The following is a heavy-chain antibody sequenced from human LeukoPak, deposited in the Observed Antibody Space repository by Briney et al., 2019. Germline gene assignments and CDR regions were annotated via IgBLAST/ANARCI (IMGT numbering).Heavy chain of an antibody. CDR2: ISSSSSYI. D-gene: IGHD6-13*01. Sequence: PGGSLRLSCAASGFSFSSYNMDWVRQAPGKGLEWVSSISSSSSYIYYADSVKGRFSISRDNAKRSLYLQMNNLRVEDTAVYYCARDKAAWYSSSWYYFDSWGQGTLVTVSS. J-gene: IGHJ4*02. CDR1: GFSFSSYN. CDR3: ARDKAAWYSSSWYYFDS. V-gene: IGHV3-21*01.